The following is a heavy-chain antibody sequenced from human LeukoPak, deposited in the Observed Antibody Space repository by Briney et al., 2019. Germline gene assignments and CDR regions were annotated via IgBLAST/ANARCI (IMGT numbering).Heavy chain of an antibody. CDR2: IYYSGST. Sequence: SQTLSLTCTVSGGSISSGDYYWSWIRQPPGKGLEWIGYIYYSGSTYYNPSLKSRVTISVDTSKHQFSLKLSSVTAADTAVYYCAREDDSSGYFDYWGQGTLVTVSS. V-gene: IGHV4-30-4*08. CDR3: AREDDSSGYFDY. CDR1: GGSISSGDYY. J-gene: IGHJ4*02. D-gene: IGHD3-22*01.